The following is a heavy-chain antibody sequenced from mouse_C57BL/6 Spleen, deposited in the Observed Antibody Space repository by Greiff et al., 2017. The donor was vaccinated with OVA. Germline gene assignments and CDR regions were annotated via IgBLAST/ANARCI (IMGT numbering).Heavy chain of an antibody. CDR3: ARGRQTAGFDY. Sequence: QVQLQQSGPELVKPGASVKISCKASGYAFSSSWMNWVKQRPGKGLEWIGRIYPGDGDTNYNGKFKGKATLTADKSSSTAYMQLSSLTAEDAAVYFCARGRQTAGFDYWGQGTLVTVSA. J-gene: IGHJ3*01. D-gene: IGHD3-2*01. CDR1: GYAFSSSW. V-gene: IGHV1-82*01. CDR2: IYPGDGDT.